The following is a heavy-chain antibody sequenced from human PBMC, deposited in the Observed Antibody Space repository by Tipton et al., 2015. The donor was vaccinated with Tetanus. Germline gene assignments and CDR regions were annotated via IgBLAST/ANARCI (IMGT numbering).Heavy chain of an antibody. CDR2: IGGSGRTT. V-gene: IGHV3-23*01. Sequence: SLRLSCAASGFTFDSYFMTWVRQAPGKGLGWVSAIGGSGRTTYYADSVKGRFTISRDNSKNTLYLQMNILRVEDTAVYYCAKGSLPRADTWGQGTLVTVSS. CDR1: GFTFDSYF. CDR3: AKGSLPRADT. J-gene: IGHJ5*02. D-gene: IGHD4-23*01.